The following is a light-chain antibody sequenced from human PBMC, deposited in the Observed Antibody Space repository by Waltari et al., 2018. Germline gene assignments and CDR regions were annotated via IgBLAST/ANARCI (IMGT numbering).Light chain of an antibody. CDR2: DVS. CDR3: SSYTSSSTVV. V-gene: IGLV2-14*03. J-gene: IGLJ2*01. CDR1: SSDVGGYNF. Sequence: QSALTQPASVSGSPGQSIPISCPGTSSDVGGYNFVSWYQHRPGKAPKLMIYDVSKRPSGVSNRFSGSKSDKTASLTISGLQAEDEADYYCSSYTSSSTVVFGGGTKVTVL.